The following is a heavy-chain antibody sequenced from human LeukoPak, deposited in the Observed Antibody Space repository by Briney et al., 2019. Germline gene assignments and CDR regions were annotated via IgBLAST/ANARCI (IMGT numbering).Heavy chain of an antibody. CDR3: AKDGPGYCSGGSCPNDY. CDR2: ISGSGGST. Sequence: GGSLRLSCAASGSTFSSYGMSWVRQAPGKGLEWVSAISGSGGSTYYADSVKGRFTISRDNSKNTLYLQMNSLRAEDTAVYYCAKDGPGYCSGGSCPNDYWGQGTLVTVSS. V-gene: IGHV3-23*01. J-gene: IGHJ4*02. CDR1: GSTFSSYG. D-gene: IGHD2-15*01.